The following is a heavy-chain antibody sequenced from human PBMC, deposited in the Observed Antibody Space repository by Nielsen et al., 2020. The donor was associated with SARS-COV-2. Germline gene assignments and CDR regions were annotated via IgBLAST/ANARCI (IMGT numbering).Heavy chain of an antibody. CDR1: GGSISSYY. D-gene: IGHD3-16*01. Sequence: SETLSLTCTVSGGSISSYYWSWIRQPAGKGLEWIGRIYTSGSTNYNPSLKSRVTMSVDTSKNQFSLKLSSVTAADTAVYYCARDLQGLQSAGYGMDVWGQGTTVTVSS. V-gene: IGHV4-4*07. CDR2: IYTSGST. CDR3: ARDLQGLQSAGYGMDV. J-gene: IGHJ6*02.